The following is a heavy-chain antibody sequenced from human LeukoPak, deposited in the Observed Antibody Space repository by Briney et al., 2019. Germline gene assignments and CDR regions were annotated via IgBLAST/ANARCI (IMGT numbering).Heavy chain of an antibody. CDR2: ISGSGGST. Sequence: GGSLRLSCAASGFTFSSYAMSWVRQAPGKGLEWVSGISGSGGSTYYADSVKGRFTISRDNSKNTLYLQMNSLRAEDTAVYYCAKDGQNFNAMWDYFDSWGRGTLVTVSS. J-gene: IGHJ4*02. CDR1: GFTFSSYA. V-gene: IGHV3-23*01. CDR3: AKDGQNFNAMWDYFDS. D-gene: IGHD1-26*01.